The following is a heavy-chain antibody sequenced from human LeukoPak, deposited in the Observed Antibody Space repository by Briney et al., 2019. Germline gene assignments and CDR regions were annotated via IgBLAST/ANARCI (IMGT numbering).Heavy chain of an antibody. CDR3: AKPSGRYSSSWFDY. V-gene: IGHV3-30-3*02. CDR2: ISYDGSNK. Sequence: PGGSLRLSCAASGFTFSSYAMHWVRQAPGKGLEWVAVISYDGSNKYYADSVKGRFTISRDNSKNTLYLQMNSLRAEDTAVYYCAKPSGRYSSSWFDYWGQGTLVTVSS. CDR1: GFTFSSYA. D-gene: IGHD6-13*01. J-gene: IGHJ4*02.